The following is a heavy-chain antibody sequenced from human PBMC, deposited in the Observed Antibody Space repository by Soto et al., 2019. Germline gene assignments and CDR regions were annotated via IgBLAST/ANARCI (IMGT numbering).Heavy chain of an antibody. Sequence: EVQLLESGGGLVQPGGSLRLSCAASGFTFSSYAMSWVRQAPGKGLEWVSAISGSGGSTYYADSVKGRFTISRDNSKNTMDLQVTRVRAEDTAVYYWATDSQDVVVAVAARPNHFASWGQGTLVTVSS. CDR2: ISGSGGST. CDR3: ATDSQDVVVAVAARPNHFAS. CDR1: GFTFSSYA. D-gene: IGHD2-15*01. J-gene: IGHJ4*02. V-gene: IGHV3-23*01.